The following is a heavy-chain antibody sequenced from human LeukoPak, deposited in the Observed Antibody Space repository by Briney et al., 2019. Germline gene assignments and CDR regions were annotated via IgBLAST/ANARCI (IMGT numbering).Heavy chain of an antibody. CDR3: AVWQQLVRGDWFDP. D-gene: IGHD6-13*01. CDR1: GGSFSGYY. CDR2: INHSGST. Sequence: PSETLSLTCGVYGGSFSGYYWSWIRQPPGKGQEWIGEINHSGSTNYNPSLKSRVTISVDTSKNQFSLKLSSVTAADTAVYYCAVWQQLVRGDWFDPWGQGTLVTVSA. V-gene: IGHV4-34*01. J-gene: IGHJ5*02.